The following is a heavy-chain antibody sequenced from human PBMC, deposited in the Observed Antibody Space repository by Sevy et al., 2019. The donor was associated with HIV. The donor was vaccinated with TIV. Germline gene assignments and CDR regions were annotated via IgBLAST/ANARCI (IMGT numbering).Heavy chain of an antibody. V-gene: IGHV3-23*01. CDR1: GFTFSSYA. J-gene: IGHJ4*02. CDR3: AKGQITMVRGGYFDY. D-gene: IGHD3-10*01. Sequence: GGFLRLSCAASGFTFSSYAMSWVRQAPGKGLEWVSAISGSGGSTYYADSVKGRFTISRDNSKNTLYLQMNSLRAEDTAVYYCAKGQITMVRGGYFDYWGQGTLVTVSS. CDR2: ISGSGGST.